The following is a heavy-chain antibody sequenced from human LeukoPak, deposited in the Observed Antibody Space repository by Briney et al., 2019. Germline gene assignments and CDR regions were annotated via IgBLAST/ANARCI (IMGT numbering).Heavy chain of an antibody. V-gene: IGHV3-23*01. CDR3: SKRGVVIRVILVGFHKEAYYFDS. D-gene: IGHD3-22*01. CDR1: GITLSNYG. J-gene: IGHJ4*02. CDR2: ISDSGGST. Sequence: GGSLRLSCAVSGITLSNYGMSWVRQAPGKGLEWVAGISDSGGSTNYADSVKGRFTISRDNPKNTLYLQMNSLRAEDTAVYFCSKRGVVIRVILVGFHKEAYYFDSWGQGALVTVSS.